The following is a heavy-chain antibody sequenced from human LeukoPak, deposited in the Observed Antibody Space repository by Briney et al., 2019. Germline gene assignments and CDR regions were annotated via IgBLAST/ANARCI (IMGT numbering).Heavy chain of an antibody. V-gene: IGHV3-30*02. CDR3: AKGGRDTSKYYFDY. D-gene: IGHD1-26*01. CDR2: IWFGESSQ. J-gene: IGHJ4*02. CDR1: GFIFKDYS. Sequence: PGGSLRLSCAASGFIFKDYSMHWVRQAPGKGLEWVAGIWFGESSQNYADSVKGRFTISRDNSKNTVWLEMNSLRVEDTAVYYCAKGGRDTSKYYFDYWGQGTQVTVSS.